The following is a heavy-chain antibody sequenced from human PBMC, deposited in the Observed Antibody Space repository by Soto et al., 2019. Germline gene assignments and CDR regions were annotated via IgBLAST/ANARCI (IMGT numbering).Heavy chain of an antibody. V-gene: IGHV1-8*01. CDR2: MNPNSGNT. CDR1: GYTFTSYD. Sequence: ASVKVSCKASGYTFTSYDINWVRQATGQGLEWMGWMNPNSGNTGYAQKFQGRVTMTRNTSISTAYMELSSLRSEDTAVYYCAMGYDSSGSTIYYWCQRTLVTVSS. D-gene: IGHD3-22*01. CDR3: AMGYDSSGSTIYY. J-gene: IGHJ4*02.